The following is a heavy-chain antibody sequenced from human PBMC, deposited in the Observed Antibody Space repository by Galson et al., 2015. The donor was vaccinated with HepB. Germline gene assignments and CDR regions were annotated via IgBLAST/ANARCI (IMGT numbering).Heavy chain of an antibody. Sequence: SLRLSCAASGFTFSTYAMHWVRQAPGKGLEYVSVISSNGGSTYYADSVKGRFTISRDNSKNTLYLQMSSLRTEDTAVYYCVKGRESQGRFDYWGQGTLVTVSS. V-gene: IGHV3-64D*06. CDR1: GFTFSTYA. CDR2: ISSNGGST. CDR3: VKGRESQGRFDY. J-gene: IGHJ4*02. D-gene: IGHD1-26*01.